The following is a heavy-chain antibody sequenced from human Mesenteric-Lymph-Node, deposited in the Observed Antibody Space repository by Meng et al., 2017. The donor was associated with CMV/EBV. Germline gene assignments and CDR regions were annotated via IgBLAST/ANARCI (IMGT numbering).Heavy chain of an antibody. Sequence: GESLKISCAASGPTFINYAMHWVRQAPGKGLEWVALIPSDGRNEYYADSVKGRFTISRDISKNTLYLQMNSLRAKDTAVYYCAKDAPRYCGSTSCFVDYWGQGTLVTVSS. CDR3: AKDAPRYCGSTSCFVDY. D-gene: IGHD2-2*01. CDR2: IPSDGRNE. J-gene: IGHJ4*02. V-gene: IGHV3-30*04. CDR1: GPTFINYA.